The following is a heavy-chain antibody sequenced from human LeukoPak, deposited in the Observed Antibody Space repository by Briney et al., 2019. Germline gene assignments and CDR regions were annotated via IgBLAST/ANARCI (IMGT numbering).Heavy chain of an antibody. CDR1: GFTFSSYA. V-gene: IGHV3-23*01. CDR3: ARRRGGYGDGDFDY. Sequence: GGSLRLSCAASGFTFSSYAMSWVRQAPGKGLEWVSAISGSGGSTYYADSVKGRFTISRDDSKNTVYLQMNSLRVEDTSVYYCARRRGGYGDGDFDYWGQGTLVTVSS. D-gene: IGHD4-17*01. CDR2: ISGSGGST. J-gene: IGHJ4*02.